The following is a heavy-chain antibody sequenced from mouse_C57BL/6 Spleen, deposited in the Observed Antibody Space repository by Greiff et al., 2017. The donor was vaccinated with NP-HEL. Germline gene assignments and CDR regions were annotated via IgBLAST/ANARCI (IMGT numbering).Heavy chain of an antibody. J-gene: IGHJ1*03. CDR3: ARDAAAGYWYFDV. Sequence: EVQGVESGGGLVQSGRSLRLSCATSGFTFSDFYMEWVRQAPGKGLEWIAASRNKANDYTTEYSASVKGRFIVSRDTSQSILYLQMNALRAEDTAIYYCARDAAAGYWYFDVWGTGTTVTVSS. V-gene: IGHV7-1*01. D-gene: IGHD1-2*01. CDR2: SRNKANDYTT. CDR1: GFTFSDFY.